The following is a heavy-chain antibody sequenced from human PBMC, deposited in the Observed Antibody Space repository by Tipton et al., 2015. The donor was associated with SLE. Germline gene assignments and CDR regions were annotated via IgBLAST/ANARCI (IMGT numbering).Heavy chain of an antibody. D-gene: IGHD5-12*01. Sequence: TLSLTCTVSGGSISSYYWSWIRQPPGKGLEWIGYIYCSGSTNYNPSLKSRVTISVDTSKNQFSLKLSSVTAADTAVYYCAGTDETGGSPIVATTRVDYWGQGTLVTVSS. J-gene: IGHJ4*02. CDR1: GGSISSYY. V-gene: IGHV4-59*08. CDR2: IYCSGST. CDR3: AGTDETGGSPIVATTRVDY.